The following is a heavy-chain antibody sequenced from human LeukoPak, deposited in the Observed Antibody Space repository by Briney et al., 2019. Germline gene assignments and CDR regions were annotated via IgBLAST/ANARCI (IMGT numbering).Heavy chain of an antibody. CDR1: GGSFSGYY. Sequence: SETLSLTCAVYGGSFSGYYWSWIRQPPGKGLEWIGEINHSGSTNYNPSLKSRVTISVDTSKNQFSLKLSSVTAADTAVYYCARGVWAQWLAFGYFQHWGQGTLVTVS. J-gene: IGHJ1*01. CDR2: INHSGST. V-gene: IGHV4-34*01. D-gene: IGHD6-19*01. CDR3: ARGVWAQWLAFGYFQH.